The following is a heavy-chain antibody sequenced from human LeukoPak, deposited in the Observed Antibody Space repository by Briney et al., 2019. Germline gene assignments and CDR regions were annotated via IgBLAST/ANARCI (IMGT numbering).Heavy chain of an antibody. J-gene: IGHJ6*02. CDR1: GFTFSDYY. CDR2: ISSSGSTI. V-gene: IGHV3-11*01. CDR3: ARVSGYYYGSGSYSPVVDGMDV. Sequence: GGSLRVSCAASGFTFSDYYMSWIRQAPGKGLEWVSYISSSGSTIYYADSVKGRFTISRDNAKNSLYLQMTSLRAEDTAVYYCARVSGYYYGSGSYSPVVDGMDVWGQGTTVTVSS. D-gene: IGHD3-10*01.